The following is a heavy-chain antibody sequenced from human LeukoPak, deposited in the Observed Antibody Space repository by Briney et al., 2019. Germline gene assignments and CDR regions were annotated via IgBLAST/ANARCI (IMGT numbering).Heavy chain of an antibody. D-gene: IGHD6-13*01. V-gene: IGHV3-23*01. CDR3: AKDQGVTAAGDFDY. CDR1: GFTFGSYA. J-gene: IGHJ4*02. CDR2: ISGSGGST. Sequence: GGSLRLSCAASGFTFGSYAMSWVRQAPGKGLEWVSGISGSGGSTYYADSVKGRFTISRDNSKNTLYLQMNSLRAEDTAVYYCAKDQGVTAAGDFDYWGQGTLVTVSS.